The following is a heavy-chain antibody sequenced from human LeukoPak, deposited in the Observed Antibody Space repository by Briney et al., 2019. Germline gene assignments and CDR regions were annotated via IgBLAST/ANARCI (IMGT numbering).Heavy chain of an antibody. Sequence: GASVKVSCKASGYTFTSYYMHWVRQAPGQGLEWMGIINPSGGSTSYAQKFQGRVTMTEDTSTDTAYMELSSLRSEDTAVYYCATDVGGGSGSYYPSWATTPHWGQGTLVTVSS. CDR2: INPSGGST. D-gene: IGHD3-10*01. V-gene: IGHV1-46*01. CDR1: GYTFTSYY. CDR3: ATDVGGGSGSYYPSWATTPH. J-gene: IGHJ4*02.